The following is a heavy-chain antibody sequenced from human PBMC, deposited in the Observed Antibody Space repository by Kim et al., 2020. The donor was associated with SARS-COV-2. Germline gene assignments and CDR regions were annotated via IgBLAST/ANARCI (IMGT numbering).Heavy chain of an antibody. J-gene: IGHJ3*02. CDR3: AKDLTGDPDAFDI. CDR2: ISWNSGSI. CDR1: GFTFDDYA. V-gene: IGHV3-9*01. D-gene: IGHD7-27*01. Sequence: SLRLSCAASGFTFDDYAMHWVRQAPGKGLEWVSGISWNSGSIGYADSVKGRFTISRDNAKNSLYLQMNSLRAEDTALYYCAKDLTGDPDAFDIWGQGTMVTVSS.